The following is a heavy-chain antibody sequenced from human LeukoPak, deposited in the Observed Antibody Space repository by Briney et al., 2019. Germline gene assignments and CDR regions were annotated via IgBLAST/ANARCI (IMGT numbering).Heavy chain of an antibody. V-gene: IGHV1-69*04. D-gene: IGHD2-2*02. Sequence: SVKVSCKASGGTFSSYAISWVRQAPGQGLEWMGRIIPIFGIANYAQKFQGRVTITADKSTSTAYMELSRLRSDDTAVYYCARAAPLGYCSSTSCYIQGYYYGMDVWGQGTTVTVSS. CDR2: IIPIFGIA. J-gene: IGHJ6*02. CDR1: GGTFSSYA. CDR3: ARAAPLGYCSSTSCYIQGYYYGMDV.